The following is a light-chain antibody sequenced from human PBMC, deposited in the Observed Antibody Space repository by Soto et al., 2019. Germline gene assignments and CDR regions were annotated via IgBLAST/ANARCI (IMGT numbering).Light chain of an antibody. CDR2: GAA. V-gene: IGKV3-20*01. J-gene: IGKJ4*01. CDR1: QSVSSSY. Sequence: EIVLTQSPGTLSLSPGERATLSCRASQSVSSSYLAWYQHQPGQAPRLLIYGAASKATDIPDRFSGSGSGTGFTLTISILEPEDLAVDYCQQYGSSPAFTFGGGTKVEIK. CDR3: QQYGSSPAFT.